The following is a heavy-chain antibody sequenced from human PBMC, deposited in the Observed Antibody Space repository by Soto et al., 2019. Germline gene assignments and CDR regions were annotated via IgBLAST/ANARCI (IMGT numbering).Heavy chain of an antibody. D-gene: IGHD4-17*01. CDR3: ARDKVYGDNSFDF. V-gene: IGHV1-46*01. CDR2: INPNTGGT. CDR1: GYIFSNYY. J-gene: IGHJ4*02. Sequence: GASVKVSCKAFGYIFSNYYIHWVRQAPGQGLEWMGIINPNTGGTSYPQKFQGRVTLTRGTSTSTAYMEMSSLASEDTAVYYCARDKVYGDNSFDFWGQGTLVTVSS.